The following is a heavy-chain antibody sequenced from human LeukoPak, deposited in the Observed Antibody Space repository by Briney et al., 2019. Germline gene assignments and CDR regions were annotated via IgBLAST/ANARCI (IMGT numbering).Heavy chain of an antibody. CDR2: IKQDGSAK. J-gene: IGHJ4*02. V-gene: IGHV3-7*01. D-gene: IGHD2-15*01. CDR3: ARENGYCSGSDCYSYFDS. Sequence: GGSLRLSCAASGFTFSRYWMSWVRQAPGKGLEWVANIKQDGSAKYYVDSVKGRFTITRDNNRNSLFLQMYSLRAEDTAVYFCARENGYCSGSDCYSYFDSWGQGTLVTVSS. CDR1: GFTFSRYW.